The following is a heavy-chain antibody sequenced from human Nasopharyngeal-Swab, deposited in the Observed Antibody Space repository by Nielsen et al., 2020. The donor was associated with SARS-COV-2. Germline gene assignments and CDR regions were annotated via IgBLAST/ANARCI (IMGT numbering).Heavy chain of an antibody. J-gene: IGHJ3*02. CDR3: ANLIFGDAFDI. CDR1: GFTFSSYG. V-gene: IGHV3-30*18. Sequence: WGSLRLSCAASGFTFSSYGMHWVRQAPGKGLEWVAVISYDGSNKYYADSVKGRFTISRDNSKNTLYLQMNSLSAEDTAVYYCANLIFGDAFDIWGQGTMVTVSS. D-gene: IGHD3-3*01. CDR2: ISYDGSNK.